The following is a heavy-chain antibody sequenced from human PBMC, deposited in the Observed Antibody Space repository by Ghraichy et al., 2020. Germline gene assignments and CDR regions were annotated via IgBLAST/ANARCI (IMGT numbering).Heavy chain of an antibody. D-gene: IGHD3-9*01. Sequence: GGSLRLSCAASGFTFSTYGMHWVRQAPGKGLEWVAVISHDGSNYYYADSVKGRFTISRDNSENTLYLQMNSLRTEDTALYYCAKDLTPPYTARNFDWLVPDFWGQGTLVTVSS. V-gene: IGHV3-30*18. J-gene: IGHJ4*02. CDR2: ISHDGSNY. CDR1: GFTFSTYG. CDR3: AKDLTPPYTARNFDWLVPDF.